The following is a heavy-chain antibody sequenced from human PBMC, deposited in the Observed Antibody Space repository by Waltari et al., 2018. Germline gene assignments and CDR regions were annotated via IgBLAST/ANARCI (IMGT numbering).Heavy chain of an antibody. J-gene: IGHJ4*02. V-gene: IGHV3-74*01. CDR3: ARDGGGNGYIHY. CDR2: IKTEGSSA. CDR1: GFTLSSSY. D-gene: IGHD3-16*01. Sequence: EVQLVESGGGLVQPGGSLRLSCEASGFTLSSSYMHWVRQVPGKGLVWGCRIKTEGSSANYGDSVKGRFTISRDNGKNTLYLQMNSLRAEDTAVYYCARDGGGNGYIHYWGQGTLVTVSS.